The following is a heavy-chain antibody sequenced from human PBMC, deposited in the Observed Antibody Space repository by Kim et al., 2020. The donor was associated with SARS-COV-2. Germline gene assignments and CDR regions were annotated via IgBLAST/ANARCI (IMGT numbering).Heavy chain of an antibody. V-gene: IGHV1-69*01. Sequence: FQGRVTVTADESTSTAYMELSSLRSEDTAVYYCAREGDGYNYQRKNWFDPWGRGTLVTVSS. J-gene: IGHJ5*02. D-gene: IGHD5-12*01. CDR3: AREGDGYNYQRKNWFDP.